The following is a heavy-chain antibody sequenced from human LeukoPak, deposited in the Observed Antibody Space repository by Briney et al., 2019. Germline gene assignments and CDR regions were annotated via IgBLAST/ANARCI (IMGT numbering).Heavy chain of an antibody. V-gene: IGHV3-48*01. CDR3: AREGPYYYGSGSSDY. Sequence: GGSLRLSCAASGFTFSSYWMSWVRQAPGKGLEWVSYISSSSSTIYYADSVKGRFTISRDNAKNSLYLQMNSLRAEDTAVYYCAREGPYYYGSGSSDYWGQGTLLTVSS. D-gene: IGHD3-10*01. J-gene: IGHJ4*02. CDR1: GFTFSSYW. CDR2: ISSSSSTI.